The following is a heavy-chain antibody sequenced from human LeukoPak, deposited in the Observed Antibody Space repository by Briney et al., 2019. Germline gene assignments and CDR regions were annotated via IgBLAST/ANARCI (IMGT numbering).Heavy chain of an antibody. Sequence: ASVKVSCKASGYTFTGYYMHWVRQAPGQGLEWMGWINPNSGGTNYAQKFQGRVTMTRDTSISTAYMELSRLRSDDTAVYYCVRDSVAAAGMGDYWGQATLVTVSS. D-gene: IGHD6-13*01. CDR3: VRDSVAAAGMGDY. CDR2: INPNSGGT. J-gene: IGHJ4*02. V-gene: IGHV1-2*02. CDR1: GYTFTGYY.